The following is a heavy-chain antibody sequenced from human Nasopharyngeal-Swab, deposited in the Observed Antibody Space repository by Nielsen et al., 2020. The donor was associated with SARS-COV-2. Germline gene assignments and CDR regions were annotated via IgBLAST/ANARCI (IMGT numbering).Heavy chain of an antibody. CDR3: ARSLVGVSRHFDY. CDR2: MSYSGST. D-gene: IGHD1-26*01. J-gene: IGHJ4*02. Sequence: SETLSLTCTVSGGSISSNYRNWIRQPPGKGLEWIGYMSYSGSTNYNPSLNSRVTISLDTSKNQFSLRLSSVTSADTAVYYCARSLVGVSRHFDYWGQGALVTVSS. CDR1: GGSISSNY. V-gene: IGHV4-59*01.